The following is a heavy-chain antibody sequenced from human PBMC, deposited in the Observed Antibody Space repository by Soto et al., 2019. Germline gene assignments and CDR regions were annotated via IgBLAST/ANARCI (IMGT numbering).Heavy chain of an antibody. Sequence: SETLSLTCRVSGGPISNDYWTWIRQPPGKGLEWIGYIYKGGSINYNPSLKSRVTLSVDTSKNQFSLKLSSVTAADTAVYYCARLGGSYAVPHFDYWGQGTLVTVSS. V-gene: IGHV4-4*09. CDR2: IYKGGSI. J-gene: IGHJ4*02. CDR3: ARLGGSYAVPHFDY. D-gene: IGHD1-26*01. CDR1: GGPISNDY.